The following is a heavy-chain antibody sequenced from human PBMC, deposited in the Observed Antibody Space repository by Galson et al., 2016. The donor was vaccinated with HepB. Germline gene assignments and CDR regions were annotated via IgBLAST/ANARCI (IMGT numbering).Heavy chain of an antibody. J-gene: IGHJ6*02. Sequence: TLSLTCTVSGGSISSGGYYWSWIRQHPGKGLEWIGYIYNSGSTHYDPSLKSRVTISVDTYKNEVSLQVSSVTAADTAVYYCARADASRWYGVYYYGLDVWGQGTTVTVS. V-gene: IGHV4-31*03. CDR1: GGSISSGGYY. CDR2: IYNSGST. CDR3: ARADASRWYGVYYYGLDV. D-gene: IGHD6-13*01.